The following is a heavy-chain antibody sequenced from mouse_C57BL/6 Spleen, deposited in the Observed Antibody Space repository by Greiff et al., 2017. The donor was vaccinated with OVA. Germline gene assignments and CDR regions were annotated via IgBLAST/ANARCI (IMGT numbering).Heavy chain of an antibody. CDR1: GYAFSSYW. CDR2: IYPGDGDT. V-gene: IGHV1-80*01. Sequence: QVQLQQSGAELVKPGASVKISCKASGYAFSSYWMNWVKQRPGKGLEWIGQIYPGDGDTNYNGKFKGKATLTADKSSSTAYMQLSSLTSEDSAVDFCARDDYDDYFDYWGQGTTLTVSS. D-gene: IGHD2-4*01. CDR3: ARDDYDDYFDY. J-gene: IGHJ2*01.